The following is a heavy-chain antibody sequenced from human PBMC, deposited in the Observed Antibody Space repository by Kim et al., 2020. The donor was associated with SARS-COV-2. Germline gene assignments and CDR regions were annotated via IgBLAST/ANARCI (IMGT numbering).Heavy chain of an antibody. V-gene: IGHV1-18*01. CDR2: ISAYNGNT. Sequence: ASVKVSCKASGYTFTSYGISWVRQAPGQGLEWMGWISAYNGNTNYAQKLQGRVTMTTDTSTSTAYMELRSLRSDDTAVYYCARETQPSLTTVGLDYYGMDVWGQGTTVTVSS. CDR3: ARETQPSLTTVGLDYYGMDV. CDR1: GYTFTSYG. D-gene: IGHD4-17*01. J-gene: IGHJ6*02.